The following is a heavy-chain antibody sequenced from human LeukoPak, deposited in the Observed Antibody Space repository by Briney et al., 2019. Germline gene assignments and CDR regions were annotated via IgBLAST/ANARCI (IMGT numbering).Heavy chain of an antibody. V-gene: IGHV3-30*18. Sequence: GGSLRLSCAASGFAFNHFGMHWVRQAPGKGLEYVAVISHDGSIKYYVDSVEGRFTISRDNSKNTLYLQMNSLRAEDTAVYYCAKQLGYCSDGSCYFPYWGQGTLVTVSS. CDR2: ISHDGSIK. CDR3: AKQLGYCSDGSCYFPY. J-gene: IGHJ4*02. D-gene: IGHD2-15*01. CDR1: GFAFNHFG.